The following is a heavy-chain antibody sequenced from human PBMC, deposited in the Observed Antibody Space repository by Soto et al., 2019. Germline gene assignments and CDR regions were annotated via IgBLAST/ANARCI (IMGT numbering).Heavy chain of an antibody. J-gene: IGHJ5*02. V-gene: IGHV4-59*08. CDR3: ASLRSGIAAASGLFDL. CDR1: GGSISSYY. D-gene: IGHD6-13*01. Sequence: PSETLSLTCTVSGGSISSYYWSWIRQPPGKGLEWIGYIYYSGSTNYNPSLKSRVTISVDTSKNQFSLKLSSVTAADTAVYYCASLRSGIAAASGLFDLWGQGSLVTGSS. CDR2: IYYSGST.